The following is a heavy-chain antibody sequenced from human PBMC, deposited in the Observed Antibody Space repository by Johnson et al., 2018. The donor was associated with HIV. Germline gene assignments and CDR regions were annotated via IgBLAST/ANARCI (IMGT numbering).Heavy chain of an antibody. V-gene: IGHV3-53*01. CDR1: GFTVSSNY. CDR2: IYSGGST. CDR3: ARDQAGRGDAFDI. J-gene: IGHJ3*02. D-gene: IGHD6-13*01. Sequence: VQLVESGGGLIQPGGSLRLSCAASGFTVSSNYMSWVRQAPGKGLEWVSVIYSGGSTYYAGSVKGRFTISRDNSKNTLHLQMNSLRVEDTAVYYGARDQAGRGDAFDIWGQGTMVTVSS.